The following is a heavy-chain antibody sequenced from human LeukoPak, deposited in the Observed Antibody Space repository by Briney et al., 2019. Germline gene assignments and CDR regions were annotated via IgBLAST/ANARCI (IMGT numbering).Heavy chain of an antibody. D-gene: IGHD2-21*01. J-gene: IGHJ5*02. CDR1: GFTFSNYG. CDR3: AKDPYRVIVATGNYLDP. V-gene: IGHV3-30*18. Sequence: GMSLRLSCATSGFTFSNYGMHWVRQAPGKGLEWVAVISNDGSNIQYADSAKGRFTISRDNSKNTVYLQMNSLRSEDTAVYYCAKDPYRVIVATGNYLDPWGQGTLVTVSS. CDR2: ISNDGSNI.